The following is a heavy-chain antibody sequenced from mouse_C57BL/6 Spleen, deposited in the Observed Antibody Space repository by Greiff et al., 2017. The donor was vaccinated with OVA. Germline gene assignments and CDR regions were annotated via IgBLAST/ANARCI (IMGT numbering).Heavy chain of an antibody. V-gene: IGHV1-15*01. Sequence: VQLQQSGAELVRPGASVTLSCKASGYTFTDYEMHWVKQTPVHGLEWIGAIDPETGGTAYNQKFKGKAILTADKSSSTAYMELRSLTSEDSAVYYCTLLYGYEYYFDYWGQGTTLTVSS. CDR2: IDPETGGT. D-gene: IGHD2-2*01. CDR3: TLLYGYEYYFDY. J-gene: IGHJ2*01. CDR1: GYTFTDYE.